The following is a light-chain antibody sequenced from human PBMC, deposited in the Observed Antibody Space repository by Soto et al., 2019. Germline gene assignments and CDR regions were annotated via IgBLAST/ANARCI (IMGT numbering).Light chain of an antibody. V-gene: IGLV1-47*01. J-gene: IGLJ2*01. CDR3: AAWDDSLSGHVV. CDR2: RNN. Sequence: QAVVTQPPSASGTPGQRVTISCSGSSSNIGSNYVYWYQQLPGTAPKLLIYRNNQRPSGVPDRFSGSKSGTSASLAISGRRSEDEADYYCAAWDDSLSGHVVFGGGTKLTVL. CDR1: SSNIGSNY.